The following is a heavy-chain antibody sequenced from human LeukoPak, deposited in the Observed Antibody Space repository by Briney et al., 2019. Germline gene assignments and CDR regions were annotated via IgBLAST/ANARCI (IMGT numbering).Heavy chain of an antibody. CDR2: ISGYNGNT. CDR3: ARGRPTTSIAAAGVNWFDP. D-gene: IGHD6-13*01. J-gene: IGHJ5*02. CDR1: GYTFSSYG. Sequence: ASVKVSCKASGYTFSSYGISWVRQAPGQGLEWMGWISGYNGNTNYVQKFQGRVTMTTDTSTTTAYMELSSLRSEDTAVYYCARGRPTTSIAAAGVNWFDPWGQGTLVTVSS. V-gene: IGHV1-18*01.